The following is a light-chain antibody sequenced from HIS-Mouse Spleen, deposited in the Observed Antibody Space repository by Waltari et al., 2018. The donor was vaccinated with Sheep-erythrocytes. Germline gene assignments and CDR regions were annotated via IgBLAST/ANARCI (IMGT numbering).Light chain of an antibody. CDR1: SLRSYY. V-gene: IGLV3-19*01. Sequence: SSELTQDPAVSVALGQTVRITCQGDSLRSYYASWYQQKPGKAPVLFIYGKNNRPSGIPDRFSGSSSGNTASLTITGAQAEDEADYYCNSRDSSGNHWVFGGGTKLTVL. CDR3: NSRDSSGNHWV. CDR2: GKN. J-gene: IGLJ3*02.